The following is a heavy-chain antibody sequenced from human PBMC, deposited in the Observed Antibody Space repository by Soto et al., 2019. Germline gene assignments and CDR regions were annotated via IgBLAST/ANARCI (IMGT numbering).Heavy chain of an antibody. J-gene: IGHJ5*02. CDR3: ARVMGDGSGNFWWFDL. D-gene: IGHD3-10*01. CDR1: GGSVSSGAFY. V-gene: IGHV4-31*03. Sequence: QVQLQESGPGLVKPSQTLSLTCSVSGGSVSSGAFYWGWIRQSPGKGLERLGYIYSFGNTFYNPSLKSRVSISLDTSKNQFSLMLTSVIAADTAVYYCARVMGDGSGNFWWFDLWSQGTLVLVSS. CDR2: IYSFGNT.